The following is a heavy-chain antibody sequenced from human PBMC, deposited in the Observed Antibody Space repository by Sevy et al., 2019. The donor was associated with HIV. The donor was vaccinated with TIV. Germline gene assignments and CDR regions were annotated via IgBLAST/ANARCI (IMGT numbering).Heavy chain of an antibody. CDR2: ISSNGGST. CDR1: GFTFSSYA. V-gene: IGHV3-64D*06. CDR3: VKDPTIFGVVIIPLAFDI. J-gene: IGHJ3*02. Sequence: GGSLRLSCSASGFTFSSYAMHWVRQAPGKGLEYVSAISSNGGSTYYADSVKGGFTISRDNSKNTLYLQMSSLRAEDTAVYYCVKDPTIFGVVIIPLAFDIWGQGTMVTVSS. D-gene: IGHD3-3*01.